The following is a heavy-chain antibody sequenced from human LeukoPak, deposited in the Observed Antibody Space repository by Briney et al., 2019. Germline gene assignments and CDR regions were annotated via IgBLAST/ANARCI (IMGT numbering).Heavy chain of an antibody. D-gene: IGHD3-10*02. CDR1: GFTFSNFA. CDR3: AKESVGYVPVD. CDR2: ITYNGANS. V-gene: IGHV3-23*01. Sequence: GGSLRLSCVASGFTFSNFAMNWVRQAPGKGREWVSSITYNGANSYYADSVKGRFTISRDSSKNTLYLQMNSLRAEDTAVYYCAKESVGYVPVDWGQGTLVIVSS. J-gene: IGHJ4*02.